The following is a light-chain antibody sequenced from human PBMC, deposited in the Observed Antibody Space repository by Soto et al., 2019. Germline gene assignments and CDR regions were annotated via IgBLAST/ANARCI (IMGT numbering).Light chain of an antibody. CDR1: QSISSW. CDR3: QQYNSYSGT. V-gene: IGKV1-5*01. CDR2: HAS. Sequence: DIEMTQSPSTLSASVGDRVTISCRASQSISSWLAWYKQKPGRAPDLLIFHASSLESGVPSRFSGSGSGTEFTLTISSLQPEDFATYYCQQYNSYSGTFGQGTKVEIK. J-gene: IGKJ1*01.